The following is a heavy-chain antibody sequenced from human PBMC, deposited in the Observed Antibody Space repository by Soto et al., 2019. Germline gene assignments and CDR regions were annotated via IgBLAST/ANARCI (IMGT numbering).Heavy chain of an antibody. CDR3: ARIRYCSGASCYSWFDP. V-gene: IGHV2-70*11. Sequence: SGPTLVNPTQTLTLTCTFSGFSLSTSGMCVSWIRQPPGKALEWLARIAWDNDKYYSTSLKTRLTISKDTSKNQVVLAMTNMDPVDTATYFCARIRYCSGASCYSWFDPWGQGTLVSVSS. J-gene: IGHJ5*02. CDR1: GFSLSTSGMC. CDR2: IAWDNDK. D-gene: IGHD2-15*01.